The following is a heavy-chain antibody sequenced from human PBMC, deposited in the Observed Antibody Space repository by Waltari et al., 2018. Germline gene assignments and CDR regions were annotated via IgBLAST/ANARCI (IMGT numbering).Heavy chain of an antibody. V-gene: IGHV4-38-2*02. CDR2: IYHSGST. J-gene: IGHJ5*02. Sequence: QVQLQESGPGLVKPSETLSLTCAVSGYSISSGYYWGWIRQPPGKGLEWIGSIYHSGSTYYNPSLKSRVTISVDTSKNQFSLKLSSVTAADTAVYYCATESLDYYDSSGYPGNWFDPWGQGTLVTVSS. D-gene: IGHD3-22*01. CDR3: ATESLDYYDSSGYPGNWFDP. CDR1: GYSISSGYY.